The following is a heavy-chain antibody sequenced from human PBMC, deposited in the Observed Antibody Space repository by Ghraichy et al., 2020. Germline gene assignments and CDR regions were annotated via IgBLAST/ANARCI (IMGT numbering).Heavy chain of an antibody. J-gene: IGHJ4*02. Sequence: GGSLRLSCTASGFVFSNSAMSWVRQAPGKGLEWVATITGSGTSTFYSDSAEGRFTISRDNSKNIVYLQVDRLSAEDTAFYYCARTIFGLVRWGPGTLVTVSA. D-gene: IGHD3/OR15-3a*01. CDR3: ARTIFGLVR. CDR1: GFVFSNSA. CDR2: ITGSGTST. V-gene: IGHV3-23*01.